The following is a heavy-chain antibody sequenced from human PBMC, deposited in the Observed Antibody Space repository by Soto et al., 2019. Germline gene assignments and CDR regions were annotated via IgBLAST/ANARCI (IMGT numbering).Heavy chain of an antibody. V-gene: IGHV1-18*04. CDR1: GYTSADFG. J-gene: IGHJ5*01. CDR2: VSGNNGAS. D-gene: IGHD2-2*01. Sequence: ASVKVSCKAAGYTSADFGISWVRQAPGQGLEWMGWVSGNNGASNPAPKVQGRITMTLDTSTGVSYMALRSLRSDDTAIYYCVRDQKYFRVNGNWFDSWGQGTLVTFSS. CDR3: VRDQKYFRVNGNWFDS.